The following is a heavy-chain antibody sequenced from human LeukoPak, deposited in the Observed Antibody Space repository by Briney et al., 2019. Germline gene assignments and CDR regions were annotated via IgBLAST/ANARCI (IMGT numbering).Heavy chain of an antibody. CDR3: AKGLSMVEPPPPAY. CDR2: ISGSGGST. V-gene: IGHV3-23*01. D-gene: IGHD4/OR15-4a*01. CDR1: GFTFSSYG. J-gene: IGHJ4*02. Sequence: GGSLRLSCAASGFTFSSYGMSWVRQAPGKGLEWVSAISGSGGSTYYADSVKGRFTISRDNSKNTLYLQMNSLRAEDTAVYYCAKGLSMVEPPPPAYGGKGTLVTVSS.